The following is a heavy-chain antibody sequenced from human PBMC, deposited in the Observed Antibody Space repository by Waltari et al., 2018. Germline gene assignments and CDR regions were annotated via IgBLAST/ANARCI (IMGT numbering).Heavy chain of an antibody. CDR1: GGSISSYY. V-gene: IGHV4-59*01. Sequence: QVQLQESGPGLVKPSETLSLTCTVSGGSISSYYWSWIRQPPGKGLEWIGYIYYSGSTNYNPSLKSRVTISVDTSKNQFSLKLSSVTAADTAVYYCARGGAAGHGRWGQGTLVTVSS. D-gene: IGHD6-13*01. CDR3: ARGGAAGHGR. J-gene: IGHJ4*02. CDR2: IYYSGST.